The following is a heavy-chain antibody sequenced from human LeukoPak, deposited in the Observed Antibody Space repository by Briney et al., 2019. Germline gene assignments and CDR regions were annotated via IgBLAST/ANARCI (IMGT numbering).Heavy chain of an antibody. V-gene: IGHV3-48*03. CDR3: ASVLDY. CDR1: GFTFSSYE. CDR2: ISSSGSTI. J-gene: IGHJ4*02. Sequence: HPGGSLRLSCAASGFTFSSYEMNWVRRAPGKGLEWVSYISSSGSTIYYADSVRGRFTISRDNSKNTVYLQMNNLKTEDTAIYYCASVLDYWGQGILVTVSS.